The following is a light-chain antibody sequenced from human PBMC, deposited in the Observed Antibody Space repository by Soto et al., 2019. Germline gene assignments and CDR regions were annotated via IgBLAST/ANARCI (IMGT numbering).Light chain of an antibody. J-gene: IGKJ3*01. V-gene: IGKV1-33*01. Sequence: DIQMTQSPSSLSASVGDRVTITCQASQDISNYLNWYQQKPGKAPKLLIYDASNLETGVPSRFSGSGSGTDFTFTISSLQPEDIATYHCQQYDNIPVTLGPGTKVDIK. CDR3: QQYDNIPVT. CDR1: QDISNY. CDR2: DAS.